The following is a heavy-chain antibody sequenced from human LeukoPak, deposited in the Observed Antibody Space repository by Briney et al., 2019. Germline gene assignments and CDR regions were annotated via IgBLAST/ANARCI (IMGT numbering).Heavy chain of an antibody. CDR3: ARGGSGSYLSPAFYGMDV. J-gene: IGHJ6*04. CDR2: INPNSGGT. D-gene: IGHD3-10*01. Sequence: VSVTVSCKASGYTFTGYYMHWVRQAPGQGLERMGWINPNSGGTNYAQKFQGWVTMTRDTSISTAYMELSRLRSDDTAVYYCARGGSGSYLSPAFYGMDVWGKGTTVTVSS. CDR1: GYTFTGYY. V-gene: IGHV1-2*04.